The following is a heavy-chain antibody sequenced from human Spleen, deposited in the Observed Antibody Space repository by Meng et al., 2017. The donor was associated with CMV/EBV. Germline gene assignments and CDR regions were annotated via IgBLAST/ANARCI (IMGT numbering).Heavy chain of an antibody. J-gene: IGHJ6*02. CDR3: ARGPLLPYYYYQGMDV. Sequence: SVKVSCKASGGTLTDYDISWVRQAPGQGLEWMGGIIRILDIANYAQKFQGRVTITADKSTNTAYMELSSLRSEDTAVYYCARGPLLPYYYYQGMDVWGQGTTVTVSS. CDR2: IIRILDIA. V-gene: IGHV1-69*10. D-gene: IGHD1-26*01. CDR1: GGTLTDYD.